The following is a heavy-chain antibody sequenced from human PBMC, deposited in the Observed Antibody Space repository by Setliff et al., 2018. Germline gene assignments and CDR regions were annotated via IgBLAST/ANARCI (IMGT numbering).Heavy chain of an antibody. D-gene: IGHD3-3*01. CDR1: GCSISSGDHY. CDR2: IYTGGST. V-gene: IGHV4-61*02. CDR3: ARGRGLEWLPESWFDP. Sequence: PSETLSLTCTISGCSISSGDHYWSWLRQPAGKGLEWIGRIYTGGSTNYNPSLKSRVTISLDTSKNHFSLTLTSVTAADTAVYYCARGRGLEWLPESWFDPWGQGTLVTVSS. J-gene: IGHJ5*02.